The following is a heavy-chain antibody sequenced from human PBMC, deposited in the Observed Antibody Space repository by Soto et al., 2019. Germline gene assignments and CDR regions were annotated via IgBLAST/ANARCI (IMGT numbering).Heavy chain of an antibody. CDR3: ARPNPYYDFWSGYRAPMDF. CDR1: GYSFTSYW. J-gene: IGHJ6*02. D-gene: IGHD3-3*01. Sequence: PGESLKISCKGSGYSFTSYWISWVRQMPGKGLEWMGRIDPSDSYTNYSPSFQGHVTISADKSISTAYLQWSSLKASDTAMYYCARPNPYYDFWSGYRAPMDFWGQGTTVTVSS. V-gene: IGHV5-10-1*01. CDR2: IDPSDSYT.